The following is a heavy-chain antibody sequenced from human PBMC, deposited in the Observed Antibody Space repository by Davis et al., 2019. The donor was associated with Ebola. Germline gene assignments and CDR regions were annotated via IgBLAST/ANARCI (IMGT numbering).Heavy chain of an antibody. D-gene: IGHD3-22*01. Sequence: SETLSLTCTVSGGSLRSSNWWSWVRPSPGKGLEWIGEILQTGDTNYSPSLKGRVTISADTSRNQFSLKLTSVTAADTAVYYCARSLEYYYDSSGYYGAYYFDYWGQGTLVTVSS. V-gene: IGHV4-4*02. J-gene: IGHJ4*02. CDR1: GGSLRSSNW. CDR3: ARSLEYYYDSSGYYGAYYFDY. CDR2: ILQTGDT.